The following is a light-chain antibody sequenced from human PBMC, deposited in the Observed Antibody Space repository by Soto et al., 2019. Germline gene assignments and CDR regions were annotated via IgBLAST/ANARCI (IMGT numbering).Light chain of an antibody. Sequence: EIVMTQYPAPLSLSPGERATLSCRASQGVSRHLAWYQQKPGQAPRLLIYAASTRAAGVPARFSGSGSGTEFTLTISSLQSEDFTVYYCQQYHQWPLTFGGGTKVEI. CDR1: QGVSRH. CDR3: QQYHQWPLT. J-gene: IGKJ4*01. V-gene: IGKV3D-15*01. CDR2: AAS.